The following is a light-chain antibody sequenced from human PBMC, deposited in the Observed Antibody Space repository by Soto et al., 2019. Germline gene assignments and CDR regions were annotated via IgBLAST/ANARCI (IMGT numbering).Light chain of an antibody. Sequence: DIQMTQSPSSLSASVGDRVTITCWASQSISSWLAWYQQKPGEAPKLLIYDASKLETGVPSRFSGSGSGTDFTFTISSLQPEDFATYHCQQYDHLPITFGQGTRLEIK. CDR3: QQYDHLPIT. CDR1: QSISSW. V-gene: IGKV1-33*01. J-gene: IGKJ5*01. CDR2: DAS.